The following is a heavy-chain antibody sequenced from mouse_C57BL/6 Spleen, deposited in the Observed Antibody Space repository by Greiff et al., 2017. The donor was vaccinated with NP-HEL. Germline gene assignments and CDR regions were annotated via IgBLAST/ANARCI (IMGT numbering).Heavy chain of an antibody. D-gene: IGHD1-1*01. V-gene: IGHV1-72*01. CDR3: ARRYYGSSYDWYFDV. Sequence: QVQLQQPGAELVKPGASVKLSCKASGYTFTSYWMHWVKQRPGRGLEWIGRIDPNSGGTKYNEKFKSKATLTVDKPSSTAYMQLSILTSEDSAVYYCARRYYGSSYDWYFDVWGTGTTVTVSS. J-gene: IGHJ1*03. CDR2: IDPNSGGT. CDR1: GYTFTSYW.